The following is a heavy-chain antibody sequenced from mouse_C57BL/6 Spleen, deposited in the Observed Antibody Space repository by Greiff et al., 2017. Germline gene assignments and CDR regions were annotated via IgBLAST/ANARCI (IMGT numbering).Heavy chain of an antibody. CDR3: ARGSYYYGSSYEAY. CDR1: GYTFTSYG. CDR2: IYPRSGNT. J-gene: IGHJ3*01. V-gene: IGHV1-81*01. Sequence: QVHVKQSGAELARPGASVKLSCKASGYTFTSYGISWVKQRTGQGLEWIGEIYPRSGNTYYNEKFKGKATLTADKSSSTAYMELRSLTSEDSAVYFCARGSYYYGSSYEAYWGQGTLVTVSA. D-gene: IGHD1-1*01.